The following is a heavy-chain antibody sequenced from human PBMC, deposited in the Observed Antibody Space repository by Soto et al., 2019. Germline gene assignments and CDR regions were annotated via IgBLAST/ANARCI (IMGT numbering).Heavy chain of an antibody. CDR1: GFTFSNAW. J-gene: IGHJ4*02. CDR2: IYSGGST. CDR3: ARDPLYCSSTSCYV. Sequence: PGGSLRLSCTASGFTFSNAWMNWVRQAPGEGLEWVSVIYSGGSTYYADSVKGRFTISRDNSKNTLYLQMNSLRAEDTAVYYCARDPLYCSSTSCYVWGQGTLVTVSS. V-gene: IGHV3-66*01. D-gene: IGHD2-2*01.